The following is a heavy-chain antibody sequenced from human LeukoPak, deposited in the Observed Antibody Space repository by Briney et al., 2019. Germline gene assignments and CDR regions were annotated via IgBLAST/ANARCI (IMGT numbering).Heavy chain of an antibody. CDR2: ISNNGGYT. CDR1: GVTFSSSA. Sequence: GGSLRLSCAASGVTFSSSAMSWVRQAPGKGLEWVSAISNNGGYTYYADSVQGRFTISRDNSKSTLCLQMNSLRAEDTAVYYCAKQLGYCSDGSCYFPYWGQGTLVTVSS. V-gene: IGHV3-23*01. J-gene: IGHJ4*02. D-gene: IGHD2-15*01. CDR3: AKQLGYCSDGSCYFPY.